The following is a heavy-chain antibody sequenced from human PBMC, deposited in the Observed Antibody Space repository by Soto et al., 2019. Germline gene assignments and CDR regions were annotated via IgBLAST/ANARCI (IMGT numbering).Heavy chain of an antibody. J-gene: IGHJ5*02. V-gene: IGHV3-21*01. CDR1: GFTFRSFT. Sequence: PVGSLRLSCAASGFTFRSFTMNWVRQARGKGLEWVSTISSNSAYIYYTDALRGRFTISRDNAKNSLHLQMNSLRAEDTAVYYCTRDASRDSSARGWFDPWGPGTLVTVS. CDR2: ISSNSAYI. D-gene: IGHD6-13*01. CDR3: TRDASRDSSARGWFDP.